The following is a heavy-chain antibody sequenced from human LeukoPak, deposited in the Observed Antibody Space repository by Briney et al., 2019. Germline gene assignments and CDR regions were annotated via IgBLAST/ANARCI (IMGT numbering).Heavy chain of an antibody. D-gene: IGHD3-22*01. J-gene: IGHJ4*02. CDR3: ARDPNYYDSSAIEDY. Sequence: PGGSLRLSCAASGFTFSSYAMSWVRQAPGKGLEWVSAISGSGGSTYYADSVKGRFTISRDNSKNTLYLQMNSLRAEDTAVYYCARDPNYYDSSAIEDYWGQGTLVTVSS. V-gene: IGHV3-23*01. CDR2: ISGSGGST. CDR1: GFTFSSYA.